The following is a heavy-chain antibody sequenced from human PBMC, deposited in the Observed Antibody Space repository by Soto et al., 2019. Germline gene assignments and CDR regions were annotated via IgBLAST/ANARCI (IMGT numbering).Heavy chain of an antibody. CDR2: ISSSGYI. CDR3: ARGPYSRGVGATNPSH. J-gene: IGHJ4*02. V-gene: IGHV3-21*01. Sequence: GGSLRLSCAASGFNFNSYTINWVRQAPGKRLEWLSSISSSGYIFSTDSVRGRFTISRDNAKNSVYLQINSLRAEDTAVYFCARGPYSRGVGATNPSHWGQGTPVTVSS. CDR1: GFNFNSYT. D-gene: IGHD1-26*01.